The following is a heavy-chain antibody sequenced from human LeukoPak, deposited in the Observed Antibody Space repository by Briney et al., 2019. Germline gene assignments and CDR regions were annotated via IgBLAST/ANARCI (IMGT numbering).Heavy chain of an antibody. V-gene: IGHV3-7*03. CDR3: ARAEWSNSYFDL. J-gene: IGHJ2*01. D-gene: IGHD3-3*01. CDR1: GFTFSTYW. Sequence: GGSLRLSCAASGFTFSTYWMNRVRQAPGKGLEWVANIKQDGSEKYYVDSVKGRFALSRDSAKNSLYLQMNSLRAEDTAVYYCARAEWSNSYFDLWGRGTLVTVSS. CDR2: IKQDGSEK.